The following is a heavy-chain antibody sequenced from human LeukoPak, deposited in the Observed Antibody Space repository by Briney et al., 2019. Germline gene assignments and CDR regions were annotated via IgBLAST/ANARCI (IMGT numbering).Heavy chain of an antibody. CDR1: GFTFSSYT. J-gene: IGHJ6*02. D-gene: IGHD2-8*02. Sequence: GGSLRLSCAASGFTFSSYTMDWVRQAPGKGLEWVARISYAGSNNYYADSVKGRFTISSDNPKNTLYLQMDSLRAEDTAVYYCARGYCTGNNCRPYYYYGMDVWGQGTTVTVSS. V-gene: IGHV3-30-3*01. CDR3: ARGYCTGNNCRPYYYYGMDV. CDR2: ISYAGSNN.